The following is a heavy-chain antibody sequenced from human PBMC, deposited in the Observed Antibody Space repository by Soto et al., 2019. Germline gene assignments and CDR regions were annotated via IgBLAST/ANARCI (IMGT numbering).Heavy chain of an antibody. Sequence: EVQLLESGGGLVQPGWSLRLSCAASGFTFRRYAMSWVRQAPGKWLEWVSAISGSGGSTYYADSVKGRFTSSRDNSKNTLYRQRKSLRAEDTAVYYGAVLSEWSYHGTTDYWGQGTLVTVSS. CDR1: GFTFRRYA. V-gene: IGHV3-23*01. J-gene: IGHJ4*02. CDR2: ISGSGGST. D-gene: IGHD3-3*01. CDR3: AVLSEWSYHGTTDY.